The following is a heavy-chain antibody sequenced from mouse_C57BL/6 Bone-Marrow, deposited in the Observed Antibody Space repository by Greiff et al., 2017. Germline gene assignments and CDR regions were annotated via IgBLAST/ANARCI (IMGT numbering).Heavy chain of an antibody. CDR2: INPNNGGT. Sequence: VQLQQSGPELVKPGASVKISCKASGYTFTDYYMNWVQQSHGKSLEWIGDINPNNGGTSSNQKFKGKATLTVYKSSSTAYMVLRSLTSEDSAVYYCARYLLRSYAMDYWGQGTSVTVSA. J-gene: IGHJ4*01. V-gene: IGHV1-26*01. CDR1: GYTFTDYY. CDR3: ARYLLRSYAMDY. D-gene: IGHD1-1*01.